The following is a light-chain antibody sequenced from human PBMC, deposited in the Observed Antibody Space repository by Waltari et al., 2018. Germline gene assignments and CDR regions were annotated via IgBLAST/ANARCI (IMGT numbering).Light chain of an antibody. Sequence: SYVLTQPPSVSVAPGQTAWISCGGENIGSKNGHWYQQKSGQPPSLVVYDNKDRPPGIPERFSGSNSGNTATLTISRVEAGDEADYYCQVWDSSTDHFYVFGTGTKVSVL. CDR2: DNK. V-gene: IGLV3-21*02. CDR1: NIGSKN. J-gene: IGLJ1*01. CDR3: QVWDSSTDHFYV.